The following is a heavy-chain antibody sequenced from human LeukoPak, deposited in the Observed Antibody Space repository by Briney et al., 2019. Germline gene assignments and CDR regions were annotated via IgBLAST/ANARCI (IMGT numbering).Heavy chain of an antibody. CDR1: GGSISSYY. CDR3: ARSPPQKRFLEWLLRFDP. CDR2: IYYSGST. J-gene: IGHJ5*02. V-gene: IGHV4-59*01. Sequence: SETLSLTCTVSGGSISSYYWSWIRQPPGKGLEWIGYIYYSGSTNYNPSLKSRVTISVDTSKNQFSLKLSSVTAADTAVYYCARSPPQKRFLEWLLRFDPWGQGTLVTVSS. D-gene: IGHD3-3*01.